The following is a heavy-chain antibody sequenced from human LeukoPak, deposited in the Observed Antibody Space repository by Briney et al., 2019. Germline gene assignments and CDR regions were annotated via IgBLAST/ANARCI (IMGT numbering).Heavy chain of an antibody. CDR2: IWYDGNKK. CDR1: GFTFSSCG. V-gene: IGHV3-33*01. D-gene: IGHD2-2*01. Sequence: PGRSLRLSCAASGFTFSSCGLHWVRQAPGKGLEWVAVIWYDGNKKYYADSVKGRFTISRDNSKNTLYLQMNSLRAEDTAVYYCARGQLLFDYWGQGTLVTVSS. CDR3: ARGQLLFDY. J-gene: IGHJ4*02.